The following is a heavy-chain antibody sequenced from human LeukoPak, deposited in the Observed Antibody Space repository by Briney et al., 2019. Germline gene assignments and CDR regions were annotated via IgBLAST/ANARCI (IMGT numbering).Heavy chain of an antibody. CDR3: ATRRYYYGSGSDY. CDR1: GGSFSGYY. D-gene: IGHD3-10*01. J-gene: IGHJ4*02. V-gene: IGHV4-34*01. Sequence: PSETLSLTCAVYGGSFSGYYWSWIRQPPGKGLEWIGEINHSGSTNYNPSLKSRVTISVDTSKNQISLKLSSVTAADTAVYYCATRRYYYGSGSDYWGQGTLVTVSS. CDR2: INHSGST.